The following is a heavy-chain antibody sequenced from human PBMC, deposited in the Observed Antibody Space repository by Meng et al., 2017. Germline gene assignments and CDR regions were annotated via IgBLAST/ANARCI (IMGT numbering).Heavy chain of an antibody. CDR3: ARDRVLLWFGEPGNDAFDI. CDR2: IWYDGSNK. J-gene: IGHJ3*02. Sequence: GGSLRLSCAASGFTFSSYGMHWVRQAPGKGLEWVAVIWYDGSNKYYADSVKGRFTISRDNSKNTLYLQMNSLRAEDTAVYYGARDRVLLWFGEPGNDAFDIWGQGTMVTVSS. D-gene: IGHD3-10*01. CDR1: GFTFSSYG. V-gene: IGHV3-33*01.